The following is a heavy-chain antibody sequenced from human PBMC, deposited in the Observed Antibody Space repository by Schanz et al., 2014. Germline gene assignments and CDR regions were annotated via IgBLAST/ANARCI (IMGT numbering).Heavy chain of an antibody. J-gene: IGHJ3*02. D-gene: IGHD3-10*01. CDR1: GFTFSSYA. CDR2: MSYDGSNK. Sequence: QGQLVESGGGVVQPGRSLRLSCAASGFTFSSYAMHWVRQAPGKGLEWVAVMSYDGSNKYYADSVKGRFTISRDNSKNTLYLQMNSLRAEDTAVYYCAKAKSGAHGAFDIWGQGTMVTVSS. V-gene: IGHV3-30-3*01. CDR3: AKAKSGAHGAFDI.